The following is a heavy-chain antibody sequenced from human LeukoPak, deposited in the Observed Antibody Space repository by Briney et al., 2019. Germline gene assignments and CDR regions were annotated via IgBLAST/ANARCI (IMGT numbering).Heavy chain of an antibody. CDR1: GFTFSSYG. CDR2: FNRDGSST. Sequence: PGGSLRLSCTASGFTFSSYGMHWVRQAPGKGLVWFSRFNRDGSSTTYADSVKGRFTISRDNAKNTLYLQMNSLRAEDMAVYYCARVDSSGYLSGSPPALDYWGQGTLVTVSS. CDR3: ARVDSSGYLSGSPPALDY. V-gene: IGHV3-74*01. J-gene: IGHJ4*02. D-gene: IGHD3-22*01.